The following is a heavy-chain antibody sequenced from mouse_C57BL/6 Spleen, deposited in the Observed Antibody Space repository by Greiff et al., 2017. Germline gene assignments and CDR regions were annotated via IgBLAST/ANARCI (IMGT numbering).Heavy chain of an antibody. CDR1: GYTFTDYY. V-gene: IGHV1-76*01. CDR2: IYPGSGNT. D-gene: IGHD6-5*01. CDR3: ARAPIEAYYFDY. J-gene: IGHJ2*01. Sequence: QVQLQQSGAELVRPGASVKLSCKASGYTFTDYYINWVKQRPGQGLEWIARIYPGSGNTYYNEKFKGKATLTAEKSSSTAYMQLSSLTSEDSAVYFCARAPIEAYYFDYWGQGTTLTVSS.